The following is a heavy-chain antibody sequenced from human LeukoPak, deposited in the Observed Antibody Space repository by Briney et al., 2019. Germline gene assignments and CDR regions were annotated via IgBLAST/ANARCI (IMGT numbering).Heavy chain of an antibody. Sequence: GGSLRLSCAASGFTVSSNYMSWVRQAPGKGLEWVSVIYSGGSTYYADSVKGRFTISRDNSKNTLYLQMNSLRAEDTAVYYCARGLYSSSGFDYWGQGTLVTASS. CDR1: GFTVSSNY. D-gene: IGHD6-13*01. V-gene: IGHV3-66*01. J-gene: IGHJ4*02. CDR3: ARGLYSSSGFDY. CDR2: IYSGGST.